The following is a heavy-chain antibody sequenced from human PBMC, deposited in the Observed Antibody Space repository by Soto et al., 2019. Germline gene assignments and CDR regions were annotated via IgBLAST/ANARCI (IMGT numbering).Heavy chain of an antibody. CDR1: GFTFSSYW. D-gene: IGHD6-6*01. V-gene: IGHV3-74*01. Sequence: GGSLRLSCAASGFTFSSYWMHWVRQAPGKGLVWVSRINSDGSSTSYADSVKGRFTISRDNAKNTLYLQMNSLRAEDTAVYYCARLEGSSTIYYYYYYGMDVWGQGTTVTVSS. CDR2: INSDGSST. J-gene: IGHJ6*02. CDR3: ARLEGSSTIYYYYYYGMDV.